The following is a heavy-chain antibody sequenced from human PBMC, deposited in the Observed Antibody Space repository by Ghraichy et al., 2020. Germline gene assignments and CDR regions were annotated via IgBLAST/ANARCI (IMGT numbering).Heavy chain of an antibody. CDR3: ARDRGTIATAGNFDW. CDR1: GYSFSTYG. J-gene: IGHJ4*02. D-gene: IGHD6-13*01. V-gene: IGHV1-18*01. Sequence: KVSCKASGYSFSTYGIIWVRQAPGQGLEWLGWVSPYNGNTNYAPKIQDRVTMTTDTSTSTAYMELTSLRSDDTAMYFCARDRGTIATAGNFDWWGQGTLVTVSS. CDR2: VSPYNGNT.